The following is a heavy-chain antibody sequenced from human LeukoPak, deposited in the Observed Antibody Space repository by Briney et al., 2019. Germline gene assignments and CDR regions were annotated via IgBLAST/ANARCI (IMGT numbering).Heavy chain of an antibody. J-gene: IGHJ6*03. D-gene: IGHD2-21*01. CDR2: ISGSGGST. V-gene: IGHV3-23*01. Sequence: PGGSLRLSCAASGFTFSSYAMSWVRQAPGKGLEWVSAISGSGGSTYYADSVKGRFTISRDNSKNTLYLQMNSLRAEDTAVYYCAKSPGSVYCGGDCSYYYYYMDVWGKGTTVTVSS. CDR1: GFTFSSYA. CDR3: AKSPGSVYCGGDCSYYYYYMDV.